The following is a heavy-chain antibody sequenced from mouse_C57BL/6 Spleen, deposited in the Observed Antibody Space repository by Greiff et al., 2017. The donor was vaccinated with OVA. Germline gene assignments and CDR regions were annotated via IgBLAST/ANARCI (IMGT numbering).Heavy chain of an antibody. CDR1: GFSLTSYG. D-gene: IGHD4-1*01. CDR2: IWSDGST. V-gene: IGHV2-6-1*01. Sequence: VMLVESGPGLVAPSQSLSITCTVSGFSLTSYGVHWVRQPPGKGLEWLVVIWSDGSTTYNSALKSRLSISKDNSKSQVFLKMNSLQTDDTAMYYCARHETRLGYYAMDYWGQGTSVTVSS. CDR3: ARHETRLGYYAMDY. J-gene: IGHJ4*01.